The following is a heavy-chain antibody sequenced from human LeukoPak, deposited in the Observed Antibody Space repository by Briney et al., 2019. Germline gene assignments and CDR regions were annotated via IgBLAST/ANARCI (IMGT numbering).Heavy chain of an antibody. D-gene: IGHD5-18*01. CDR1: GFTFSSYG. CDR3: AKDDRIQTRRYSYNY. CDR2: ISGSGGST. Sequence: PGGSLRLSCAASGFTFSSYGMSWVRQAPGKGLEWVSVISGSGGSTSYADSVKGRFTISRDNSMNTLYLQMNSLRAEDTAVYYCAKDDRIQTRRYSYNYWGQGTLVTVSS. V-gene: IGHV3-23*01. J-gene: IGHJ4*02.